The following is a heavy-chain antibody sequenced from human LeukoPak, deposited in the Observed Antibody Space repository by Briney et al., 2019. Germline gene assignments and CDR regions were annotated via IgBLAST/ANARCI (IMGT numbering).Heavy chain of an antibody. CDR2: IYYSGST. Sequence: PSETLSLTCTVSGGSISSGGYYWSWIRQPPGKGLEWIGYIYYSGSTNYNPSLKSRVTISVDTSKNQFSLKLSSVTAADTAVYYCARESRVWPYDSSGYYLYYGMDVWGQGTTVTVSS. CDR3: ARESRVWPYDSSGYYLYYGMDV. D-gene: IGHD3-22*01. J-gene: IGHJ6*02. CDR1: GGSISSGGYY. V-gene: IGHV4-61*08.